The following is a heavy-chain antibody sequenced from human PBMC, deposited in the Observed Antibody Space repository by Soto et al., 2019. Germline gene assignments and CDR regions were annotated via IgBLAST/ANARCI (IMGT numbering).Heavy chain of an antibody. D-gene: IGHD6-13*01. CDR1: GDSINNYY. Sequence: QVQLQESGPGLVKPSETLSLTCTVSGDSINNYYWSWIRQPPGKGLEWIGNIYYSGSTNYNPSLKRRVTMSVDTSRNQFSLKLSSVTAADTAVYYCARRGPIAGKTIFDYWGQGTLVTVSS. J-gene: IGHJ4*02. CDR3: ARRGPIAGKTIFDY. CDR2: IYYSGST. V-gene: IGHV4-59*08.